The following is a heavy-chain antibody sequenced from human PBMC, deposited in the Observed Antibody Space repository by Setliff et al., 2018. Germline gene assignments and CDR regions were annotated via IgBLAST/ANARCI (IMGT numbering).Heavy chain of an antibody. CDR3: VRDDADNYDAFDN. CDR1: GFSFSRHW. CDR2: IKQDGSTK. D-gene: IGHD3-22*01. Sequence: GGSLRLSCVVSGFSFSRHWMSWVRQAPGKGLEWVADIKQDGSTKYYLDSVKGRFTISRDNAKRSLYLQMNGLRADDTDVYYCVRDDADNYDAFDNWGQGTLVTVS. J-gene: IGHJ3*02. V-gene: IGHV3-7*01.